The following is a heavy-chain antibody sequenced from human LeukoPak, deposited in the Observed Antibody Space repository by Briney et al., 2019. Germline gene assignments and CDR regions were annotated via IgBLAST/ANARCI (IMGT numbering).Heavy chain of an antibody. CDR3: VREIIRLGQDDYFDY. J-gene: IGHJ4*02. V-gene: IGHV3-21*01. Sequence: KPGGSLRLSCAASGFTFSSYSLNWVRQAPGKGLEWVSSITTSSSYIYYADSVKGRFTISRDNAKNSLSLQMNSLRAEDTAVYYCVREIIRLGQDDYFDYWGQGTLVTVSS. CDR1: GFTFSSYS. D-gene: IGHD3-3*02. CDR2: ITTSSSYI.